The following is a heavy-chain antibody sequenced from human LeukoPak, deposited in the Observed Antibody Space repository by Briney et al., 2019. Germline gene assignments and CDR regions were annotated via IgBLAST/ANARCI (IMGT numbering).Heavy chain of an antibody. J-gene: IGHJ4*02. D-gene: IGHD3-22*01. Sequence: GGTLRLSCAASGFTFSSYDMSWVRQAPGKGLEWVPGISDTGGSTYYADSVKGRFTISRDNSKNTVHLQMNSLRAEDTAMYYCARRAGDYSHPYDYWGQGTLVTVSS. CDR3: ARRAGDYSHPYDY. CDR1: GFTFSSYD. CDR2: ISDTGGST. V-gene: IGHV3-23*01.